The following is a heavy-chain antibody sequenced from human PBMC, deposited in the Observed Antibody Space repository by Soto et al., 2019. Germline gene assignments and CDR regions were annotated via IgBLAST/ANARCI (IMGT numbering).Heavy chain of an antibody. V-gene: IGHV5-51*01. D-gene: IGHD2-8*02. CDR2: FHPGDSGA. CDR3: ARHAAISHWSHFDY. Sequence: PGESLKISCEAFGYSFTTYWVAWLRQVPGKGLEWMGIFHPGDSGAAYSPSFEGQVTISVDKSVNTAYLHLSSLKASDTAIYYCARHAAISHWSHFDYWGQGTPVTVSS. J-gene: IGHJ4*02. CDR1: GYSFTTYW.